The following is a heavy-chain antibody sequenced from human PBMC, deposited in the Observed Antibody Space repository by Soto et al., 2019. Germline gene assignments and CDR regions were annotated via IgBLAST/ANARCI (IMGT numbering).Heavy chain of an antibody. Sequence: QITLKESGPTLVKPTQTLTLTCTFSGFSLSTSGVGVGWIRQPPGKALEWLALIYWDDDKRYSPSLKSRLTITKDTSKNQGVLTMTNMDPVDTSTYYCAHEPHYCSGGSSYLNWFDPWGQGTLVTVSS. J-gene: IGHJ5*02. CDR2: IYWDDDK. CDR1: GFSLSTSGVG. CDR3: AHEPHYCSGGSSYLNWFDP. V-gene: IGHV2-5*02. D-gene: IGHD2-15*01.